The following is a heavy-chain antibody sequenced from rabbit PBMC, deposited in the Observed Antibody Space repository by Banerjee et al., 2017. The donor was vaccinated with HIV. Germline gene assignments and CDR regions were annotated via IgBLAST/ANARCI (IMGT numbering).Heavy chain of an antibody. CDR2: IYGGSSGST. CDR3: ARRDTGGDFLWDL. Sequence: QQQLEESGGGLVKPEGSLTLTCTASGWSFSSNWYMCWVRRAPGKGLEWIACIYGGSSGSTFYANWAQGRFTISTTSSTTVTLQMAGLTVADTAMYFCARRDTGGDFLWDLWGPGTLVTVS. J-gene: IGHJ4*01. D-gene: IGHD2-1*01. V-gene: IGHV1S45*01. CDR1: GWSFSSNWY.